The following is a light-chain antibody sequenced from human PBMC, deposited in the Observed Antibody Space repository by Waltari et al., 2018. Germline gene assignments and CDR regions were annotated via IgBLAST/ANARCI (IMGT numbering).Light chain of an antibody. CDR3: QQSYSTPPT. J-gene: IGKJ1*01. CDR2: AAS. V-gene: IGKV1-39*01. CDR1: QSISSY. Sequence: DLQMTQSQSSLSASVGERVTITCRASQSISSYLNWYQQKPGKAPKLLIYAASSLQIGVPSRFSGSGSGTDFTLSVSSLQPEDFATYYCQQSYSTPPTFGQGTKVEIK.